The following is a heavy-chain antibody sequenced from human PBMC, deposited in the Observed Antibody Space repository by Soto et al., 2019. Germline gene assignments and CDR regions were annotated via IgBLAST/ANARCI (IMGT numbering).Heavy chain of an antibody. CDR3: ARDADSGSYPIDY. V-gene: IGHV3-33*01. CDR1: GFTFSSYG. D-gene: IGHD1-26*01. Sequence: QVQLVESGGGVVQPGRSLRLSCAASGFTFSSYGMHWVRQAPGKGLEWVAVIWYDGSNKYYADSVKGRFTISRDNSKNTLYLQMNSLRADDTAVYYCARDADSGSYPIDYWGQGTLVTVSS. J-gene: IGHJ4*02. CDR2: IWYDGSNK.